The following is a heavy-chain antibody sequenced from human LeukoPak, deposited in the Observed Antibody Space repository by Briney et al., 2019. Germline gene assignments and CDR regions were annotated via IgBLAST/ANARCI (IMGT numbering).Heavy chain of an antibody. D-gene: IGHD3-22*01. Sequence: GGSLRLSCAASGFTFSSYGLHWVRQVPGKGLEWVAVISYDGSSSYYGDSVKGRFTISRDNSKSTLYLQMNSLRADDTAVYYCAKDRVLYYYDRSGDFDNWGQGTLVTVSS. CDR3: AKDRVLYYYDRSGDFDN. V-gene: IGHV3-30*18. CDR2: ISYDGSSS. J-gene: IGHJ4*02. CDR1: GFTFSSYG.